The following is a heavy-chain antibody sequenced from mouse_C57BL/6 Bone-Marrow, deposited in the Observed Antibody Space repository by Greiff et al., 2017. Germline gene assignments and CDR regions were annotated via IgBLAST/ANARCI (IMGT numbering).Heavy chain of an antibody. V-gene: IGHV2-2*01. J-gene: IGHJ3*01. Sequence: VQLQQSGPGLVQPSQSLSIPCTVSGFSLTSYGVHWVRQSPGKGLEWLGVIWSGGSTDYNAAFISRLSISKDNSKSQVFFKMNRLQADDTAIYYCARKGRFAYWGQGTLVTVSA. CDR2: IWSGGST. D-gene: IGHD3-3*01. CDR1: GFSLTSYG. CDR3: ARKGRFAY.